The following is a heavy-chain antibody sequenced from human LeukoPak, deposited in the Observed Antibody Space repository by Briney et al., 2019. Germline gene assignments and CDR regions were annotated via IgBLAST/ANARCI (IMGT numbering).Heavy chain of an antibody. CDR2: IYHSGST. Sequence: ETLSLTCTVSGYSISSGYYWGWIRQPPGKGLEWIGSIYHSGSTYYNPSLKSRVTISVDTSKNQFSLKLSSVPAADTAVYYCARVDSSGYYLFDYWGQGTLVTVSS. CDR3: ARVDSSGYYLFDY. D-gene: IGHD3-22*01. V-gene: IGHV4-38-2*02. CDR1: GYSISSGYY. J-gene: IGHJ4*02.